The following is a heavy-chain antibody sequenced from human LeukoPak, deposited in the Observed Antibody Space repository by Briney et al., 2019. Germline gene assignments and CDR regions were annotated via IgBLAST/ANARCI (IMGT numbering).Heavy chain of an antibody. CDR3: ARMISGGSYDAFDI. CDR2: ISSGGSTI. CDR1: GFTFSNAW. D-gene: IGHD6-19*01. V-gene: IGHV3-48*04. Sequence: GGSLRLSCAASGFTFSNAWMNWVRQAPGKGLEWVSYISSGGSTIFYADSVKGRFTISRDNAKNSLYLQMNSLRAEDTAVYSCARMISGGSYDAFDIWGQGTMVTVSS. J-gene: IGHJ3*02.